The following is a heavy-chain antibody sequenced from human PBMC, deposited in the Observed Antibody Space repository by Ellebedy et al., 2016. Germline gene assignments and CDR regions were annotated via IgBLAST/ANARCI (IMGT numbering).Heavy chain of an antibody. CDR1: GGTFSSYA. Sequence: SVKVSXXASGGTFSSYAISWARQAPGQGLEWRGGIIPIFGTANYAQKFQGRVTITADESTSTAYMELSSLRSEDTAVYYWARDEGVGGAFDIWGQGTMVTVSS. V-gene: IGHV1-69*13. CDR3: ARDEGVGGAFDI. D-gene: IGHD3-3*01. J-gene: IGHJ3*02. CDR2: IIPIFGTA.